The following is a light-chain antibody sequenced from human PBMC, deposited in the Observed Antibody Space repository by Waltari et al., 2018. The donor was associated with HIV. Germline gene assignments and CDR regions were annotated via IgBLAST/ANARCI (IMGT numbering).Light chain of an antibody. V-gene: IGLV2-11*01. J-gene: IGLJ1*01. CDR2: DVN. CDR1: TSDVGAYNY. Sequence: QSALTQPPSVSGSPGQSVTISCTGTTSDVGAYNYVSWYQQHPGEAPKFVIFDVNNMPSGFPDRFVGSKSGNTASLSISGLLPEDEGDYYCWSFAGRYTYVFGTGTKLTVL. CDR3: WSFAGRYTYV.